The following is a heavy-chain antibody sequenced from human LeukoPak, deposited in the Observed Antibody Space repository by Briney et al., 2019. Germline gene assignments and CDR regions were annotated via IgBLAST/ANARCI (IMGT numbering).Heavy chain of an antibody. CDR1: GYTFTSYG. CDR2: ISAYNGNT. D-gene: IGHD6-13*01. CDR3: ARDFGEYSSSWYSPHWFDP. J-gene: IGHJ5*02. V-gene: IGHV1-18*01. Sequence: GASVKVSCKASGYTFTSYGISWVRQAPGQGLEWMGWISAYNGNTNYAQKLQGRVTMTTDTSTSTAYMELRSLRSDDTAVYYCARDFGEYSSSWYSPHWFDPWGQGTLVTVSS.